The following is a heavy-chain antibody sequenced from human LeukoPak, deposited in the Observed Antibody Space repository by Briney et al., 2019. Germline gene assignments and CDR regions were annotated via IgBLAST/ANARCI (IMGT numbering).Heavy chain of an antibody. D-gene: IGHD2-2*01. V-gene: IGHV3-23*01. CDR3: ARDTSAFLTGYYYMDV. J-gene: IGHJ6*03. CDR1: GFTFSSYE. CDR2: ISGRGDNT. Sequence: GGSLRLSCAASGFTFSSYEMNWVRQPPGKGLEWVSAISGRGDNTYYADSVRGRFTISRDNSKNTLYLQMNSLRAEDTAVYYCARDTSAFLTGYYYMDVWGKGTTVTISS.